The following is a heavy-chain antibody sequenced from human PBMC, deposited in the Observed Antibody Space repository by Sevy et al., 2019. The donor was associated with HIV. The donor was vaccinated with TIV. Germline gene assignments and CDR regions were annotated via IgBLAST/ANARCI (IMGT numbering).Heavy chain of an antibody. D-gene: IGHD6-6*01. CDR2: FDPEDGET. V-gene: IGHV1-24*01. CDR1: GYTLTELS. J-gene: IGHJ4*02. CDR3: ATDHLRSSARGYFDY. Sequence: ASVKVSCKVSGYTLTELSMHWVRQAPGKGLEWMGGFDPEDGETIYAQKFQGRVTMTEDTSTDTAYMELSSLRSEDTAVYSCATDHLRSSARGYFDYWGQGTLVTVSS.